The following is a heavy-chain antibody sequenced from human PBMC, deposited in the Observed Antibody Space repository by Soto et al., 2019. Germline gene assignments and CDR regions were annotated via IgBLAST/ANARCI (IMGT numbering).Heavy chain of an antibody. V-gene: IGHV4-59*08. CDR2: IHYSGST. CDR1: SGSISSYY. J-gene: IGHJ4*02. CDR3: ARGHYDYWSGSFATIDY. Sequence: KPSETLSLTCTVSSGSISSYYWSWIRQPPGKGLEWIGYIHYSGSTKYNPSLKSRVTISADTSKNQFSLKLSSVTAADTAVYYCARGHYDYWSGSFATIDYWGQGTRVTVSS. D-gene: IGHD3-3*01.